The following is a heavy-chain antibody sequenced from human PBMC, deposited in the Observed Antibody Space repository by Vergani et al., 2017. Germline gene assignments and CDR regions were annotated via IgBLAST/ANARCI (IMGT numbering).Heavy chain of an antibody. J-gene: IGHJ5*02. Sequence: QVQLQESGPGLVKPSETLSLTCTVSGGSVSSGSYYWSWIRQPPGKGLEWIGYIYYSGSTNYNPSLKSLVTISVDTSKNQFSLKLSSVTAADTAVYYCARGREDHCSSTSCDNWFDPWGQGTLVTVSS. V-gene: IGHV4-61*01. CDR2: IYYSGST. D-gene: IGHD2-2*01. CDR1: GGSVSSGSYY. CDR3: ARGREDHCSSTSCDNWFDP.